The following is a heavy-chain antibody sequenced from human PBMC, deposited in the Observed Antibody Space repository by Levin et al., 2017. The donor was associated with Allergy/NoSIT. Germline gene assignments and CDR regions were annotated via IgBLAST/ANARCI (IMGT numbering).Heavy chain of an antibody. V-gene: IGHV3-21*01. Sequence: GGSLRLSCEASGFTFSSYTINWVRQAPGKGLEWVACISGSSKGIYYEDSVKGRFTISRDNAKNSVYLQMNSLRAEDTAVYYCAREGNDHDGNTEAFDLWGQGTMVTVSS. CDR2: ISGSSKGI. D-gene: IGHD4-23*01. J-gene: IGHJ3*01. CDR3: AREGNDHDGNTEAFDL. CDR1: GFTFSSYT.